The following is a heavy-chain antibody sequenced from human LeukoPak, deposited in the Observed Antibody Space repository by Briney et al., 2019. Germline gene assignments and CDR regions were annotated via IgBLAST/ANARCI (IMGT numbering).Heavy chain of an antibody. J-gene: IGHJ4*02. D-gene: IGHD1-26*01. CDR1: GYTFTGYY. CDR3: VSWELLRDEYFDY. CDR2: ISAYNGNT. Sequence: ASVKVSCKASGYTFTGYYMHWVRQAPGQGLEWMGWISAYNGNTNYAQKLQGRVTMTTDTSTSTAYMELRSLRSDDTAVYYCVSWELLRDEYFDYWGQGTLVTVSS. V-gene: IGHV1-18*04.